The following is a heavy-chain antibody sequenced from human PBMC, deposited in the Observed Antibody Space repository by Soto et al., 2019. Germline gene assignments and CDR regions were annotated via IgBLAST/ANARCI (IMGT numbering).Heavy chain of an antibody. CDR2: INPNSGGI. CDR3: ARRETETKDFDY. D-gene: IGHD1-7*01. CDR1: GYTFTGYF. V-gene: IGHV1-2*02. J-gene: IGHJ4*02. Sequence: ASVKVSCKASGYTFTGYFIHWVRQAPGQGLEWMGWINPNSGGINYAQKFQGRVTMTRDTSISTAYMELSRLRSDDTAVYYCARRETETKDFDYWGQGTLVTVYS.